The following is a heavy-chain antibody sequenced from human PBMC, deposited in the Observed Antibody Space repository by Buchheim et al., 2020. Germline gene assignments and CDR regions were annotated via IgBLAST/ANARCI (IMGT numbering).Heavy chain of an antibody. J-gene: IGHJ5*02. V-gene: IGHV4-59*08. Sequence: QVQLQESGPGLVKPSETLSLTCTVSGGSISSYYWSWIRQPPGKGLEWIGYIYYSGSTNYNPSLKSRVTISVDTSKNQFSLKLSSVTAADTAVYYCARWSTVTSSWFDPWGQGTL. D-gene: IGHD4-17*01. CDR3: ARWSTVTSSWFDP. CDR1: GGSISSYY. CDR2: IYYSGST.